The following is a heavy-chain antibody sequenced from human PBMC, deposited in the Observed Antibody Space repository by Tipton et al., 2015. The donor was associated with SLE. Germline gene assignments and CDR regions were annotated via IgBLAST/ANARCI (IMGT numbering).Heavy chain of an antibody. V-gene: IGHV3-30*03. J-gene: IGHJ5*02. CDR2: ISYDGSNK. CDR1: GFTVSGSY. Sequence: SLRLSCAASGFTVSGSYMNWVRQAPGKGLEWVAVISYDGSNKYSADSVKGRFTISRDNAKNSLYLQMNSLRVEDTAVYFCAGDDYASGITWGQGTLVTVSS. D-gene: IGHD3-10*01. CDR3: AGDDYASGIT.